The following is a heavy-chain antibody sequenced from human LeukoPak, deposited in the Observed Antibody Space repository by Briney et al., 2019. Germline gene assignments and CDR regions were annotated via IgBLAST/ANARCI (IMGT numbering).Heavy chain of an antibody. CDR2: INPNSGGT. V-gene: IGHV1-2*04. J-gene: IGHJ3*02. CDR3: ARVGDFWSGYYDAFNI. Sequence: GASVKVSCTASGYTFTGYYMHWVRQAPGQGLEWMGWINPNSGGTNYAQKFQGWVTMTRDTSISTAYMELSRLRSDDTAVYYCARVGDFWSGYYDAFNIWGQGTMVTVSS. CDR1: GYTFTGYY. D-gene: IGHD3-3*01.